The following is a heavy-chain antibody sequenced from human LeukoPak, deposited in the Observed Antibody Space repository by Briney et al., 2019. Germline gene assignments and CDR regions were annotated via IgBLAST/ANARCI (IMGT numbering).Heavy chain of an antibody. V-gene: IGHV3-23*01. J-gene: IGHJ4*02. CDR2: ISGSGGNT. CDR3: AKDTTSNYYDSSGYY. D-gene: IGHD3-22*01. CDR1: GFTFSNYT. Sequence: GGSLRLSCAASGFTFSNYTMSWVRQAPGKGLEWVLGISGSGGNTNYADSVKGRFTISRDNSKNTLYLQMNSLRAEDTAVYYCAKDTTSNYYDSSGYYWGQGTLVTVSS.